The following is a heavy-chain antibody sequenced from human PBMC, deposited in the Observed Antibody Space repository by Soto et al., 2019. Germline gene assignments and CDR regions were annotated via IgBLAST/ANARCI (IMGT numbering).Heavy chain of an antibody. Sequence: TLSLTCTVSVGSISSGGYYWSWIRQHPGKGLEWIGYIYYSGSTYYNPSLKSRVTISVDTSKNQFSLKLSSVTAADTAVYYCARAKYYYGSGSYYRFDPWGQGTLVTVSS. D-gene: IGHD3-10*01. V-gene: IGHV4-31*03. J-gene: IGHJ5*02. CDR1: VGSISSGGYY. CDR2: IYYSGST. CDR3: ARAKYYYGSGSYYRFDP.